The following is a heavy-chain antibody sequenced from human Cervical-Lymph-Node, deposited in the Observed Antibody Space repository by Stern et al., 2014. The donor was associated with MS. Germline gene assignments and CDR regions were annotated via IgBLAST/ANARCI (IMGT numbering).Heavy chain of an antibody. CDR1: GVAVSNNY. CDR2: LYIDGTR. D-gene: IGHD6-19*01. V-gene: IGHV3-53*01. CDR3: ARDSHSGFRDDS. J-gene: IGHJ5*01. Sequence: EVQLEESGGGFVQPGWSLRLSCAASGVAVSNNYMSWVRQAPGKGPEWISILYIDGTRYYAESVKGRFSISRDNSQNILFLQMNNLRVEDTAIYYCARDSHSGFRDDSWGQGTLVTVSS.